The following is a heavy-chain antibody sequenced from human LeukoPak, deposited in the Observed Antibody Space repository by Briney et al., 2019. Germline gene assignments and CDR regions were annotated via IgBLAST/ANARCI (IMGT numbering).Heavy chain of an antibody. D-gene: IGHD1-26*01. V-gene: IGHV4-59*01. Sequence: SETLSLTCTVSGGSLSSYCWSWIRQPPERGGEGIGYISYSWISNYNPSLKRPVTISVDTSKNQLYRNLSSVTAGDAAVYYCAREWWAWYSGSYYGFSWFDPWGQGTLVTVSS. CDR3: AREWWAWYSGSYYGFSWFDP. CDR2: ISYSWIS. CDR1: GGSLSSYC. J-gene: IGHJ5*02.